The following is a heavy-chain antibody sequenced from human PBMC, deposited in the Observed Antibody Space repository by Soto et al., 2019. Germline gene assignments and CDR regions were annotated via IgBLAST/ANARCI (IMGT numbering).Heavy chain of an antibody. CDR1: GFTFISYS. J-gene: IGHJ4*02. Sequence: PGGSLRLSCAASGFTFISYSMNWVRQAPGKGLEWVSSISSSSSYIYYADSVKGRFTISRDNANNSLYLQMNSLRAEDTAVYYCARVLSVAGYDYWGQGTLVTAPQ. CDR3: ARVLSVAGYDY. D-gene: IGHD6-19*01. CDR2: ISSSSSYI. V-gene: IGHV3-21*01.